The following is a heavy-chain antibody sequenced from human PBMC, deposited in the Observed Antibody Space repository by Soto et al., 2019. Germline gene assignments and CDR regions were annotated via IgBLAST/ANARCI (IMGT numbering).Heavy chain of an antibody. D-gene: IGHD2-8*01. Sequence: GGSLRLSCAASGFTFSSYAMSWVRQAPGKGLEWVSAISGSGGSTYYADSVKGRFTISRDNSKNTLYLQMNSLRAEDTAVYYCAKDRGLMVYATNFDYWGQGTLVTVSS. V-gene: IGHV3-23*01. CDR1: GFTFSSYA. J-gene: IGHJ4*02. CDR2: ISGSGGST. CDR3: AKDRGLMVYATNFDY.